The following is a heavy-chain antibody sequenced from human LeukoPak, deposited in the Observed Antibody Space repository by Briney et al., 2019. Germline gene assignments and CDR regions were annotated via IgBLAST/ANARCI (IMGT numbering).Heavy chain of an antibody. D-gene: IGHD3-9*01. V-gene: IGHV1-8*01. CDR2: MNPNSGNT. Sequence: ASVKVSCKASGYTFTSYDINWVRQATGQGLEWMGWMNPNSGNTGYAQKFQGRVTMTRNTSISTAYMELSSLRSEDTAVYYCARGDYDILTGTRWFDPWGQGTLVTVSS. J-gene: IGHJ5*02. CDR1: GYTFTSYD. CDR3: ARGDYDILTGTRWFDP.